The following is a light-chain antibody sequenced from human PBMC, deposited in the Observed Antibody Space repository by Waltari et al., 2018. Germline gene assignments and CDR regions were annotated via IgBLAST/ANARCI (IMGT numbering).Light chain of an antibody. CDR3: QHFGGSPPIS. J-gene: IGKJ5*01. CDR2: AAS. CDR1: QTISYNY. V-gene: IGKV3-20*01. Sequence: EIVLTQSPGTLSLSPGDRATISCRASQTISYNYLAWYQQKPGQAPRLLIYAASRRALGIPDRISGSGSGTDFTLTISSLEPEDFAVYYCQHFGGSPPISFGQGTRLDIK.